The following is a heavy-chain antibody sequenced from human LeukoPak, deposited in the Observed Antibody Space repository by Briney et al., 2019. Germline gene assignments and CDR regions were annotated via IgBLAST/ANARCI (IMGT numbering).Heavy chain of an antibody. CDR1: GFIFSNYS. Sequence: GGSLRLSRAASGFIFSNYSMHWVRQAPGKGLVWVSRVNNDGSSTTYADSVKGRFTISRDNAKNTLYLQMNSLRAEDTAVYYCAKGGLRVTDYWGQGTLVTVSS. CDR2: VNNDGSST. D-gene: IGHD5/OR15-5a*01. J-gene: IGHJ4*02. CDR3: AKGGLRVTDY. V-gene: IGHV3-74*03.